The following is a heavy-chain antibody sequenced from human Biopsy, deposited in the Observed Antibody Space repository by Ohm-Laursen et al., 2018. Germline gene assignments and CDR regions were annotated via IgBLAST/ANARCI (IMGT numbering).Heavy chain of an antibody. D-gene: IGHD3-22*01. CDR1: GYTFTGYH. CDR2: INAKTGDT. CDR3: TRGGYYYDSLAYYYWFDP. V-gene: IGHV1-2*02. Sequence: SVKASCKASGYTFTGYHAHWVRHAPGQGLEWKGGINAKTGDTNYAQKFQGRVTMTRDTSISTAYVDLSSLRSDDTAVYYCTRGGYYYDSLAYYYWFDPWGQGTLVTVSS. J-gene: IGHJ5*02.